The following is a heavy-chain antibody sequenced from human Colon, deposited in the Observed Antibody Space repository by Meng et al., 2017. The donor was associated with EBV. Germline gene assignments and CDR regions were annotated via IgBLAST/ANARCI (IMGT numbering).Heavy chain of an antibody. V-gene: IGHV4-31*03. J-gene: IGHJ5*02. CDR2: VHSSGST. Sequence: VRRRVEGPGLWMPARTLPPPSTAFCGSSSGGGYYWSWIRQHPGKGLEWIGYVHSSGSTYYNPSLRSRLTISVVTSKNQFSLKLSSVTAADTAAYYCARASYGSGSPLGESWFDPWGQGTLVTVSS. D-gene: IGHD3-10*01. CDR1: CGSSSGGGYY. CDR3: ARASYGSGSPLGESWFDP.